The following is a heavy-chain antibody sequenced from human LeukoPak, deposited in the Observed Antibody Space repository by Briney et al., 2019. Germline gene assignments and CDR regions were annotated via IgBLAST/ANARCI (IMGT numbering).Heavy chain of an antibody. Sequence: GESLNISCKGSGYLFPSYLIGWVRQMPGKGLGWMGIIYPGDSDTRYSPSFQGQVTISADKSISTAYLQWSSLKASATGMYCLGRACLGPADHTLGELSHYDYWGQGTLVTVSS. J-gene: IGHJ4*02. CDR1: GYLFPSYL. V-gene: IGHV5-51*01. CDR3: GRACLGPADHTLGELSHYDY. D-gene: IGHD3-16*02. CDR2: IYPGDSDT.